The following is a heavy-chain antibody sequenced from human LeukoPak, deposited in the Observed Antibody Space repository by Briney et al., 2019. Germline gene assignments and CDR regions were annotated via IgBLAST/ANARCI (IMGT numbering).Heavy chain of an antibody. Sequence: GGSLRLSCAASGFTFSSYEMNWVRQAPGKGLEWVSYISSSGSTIYYADSVKGRFTISRDNAKNSLYLQMNSLRAEDTAVYYCARELELSAFDIWGQGTMVTVSS. CDR3: ARELELSAFDI. CDR1: GFTFSSYE. J-gene: IGHJ3*02. CDR2: ISSSGSTI. D-gene: IGHD1-7*01. V-gene: IGHV3-48*03.